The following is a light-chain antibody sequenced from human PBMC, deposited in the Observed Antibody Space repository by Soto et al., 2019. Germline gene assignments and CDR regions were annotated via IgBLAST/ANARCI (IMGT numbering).Light chain of an antibody. CDR2: GAS. V-gene: IGKV3-15*01. J-gene: IGKJ1*01. Sequence: EIVMTQSQSTLSVSPGPRPTLPCRASQSVSSDLAWYHQKPGQAPRLIIYGASTRATGIPARFSGSGSGTEFTLTINSLQSEDFAVYYCQQYNNWPRTFGQGTKVDIK. CDR1: QSVSSD. CDR3: QQYNNWPRT.